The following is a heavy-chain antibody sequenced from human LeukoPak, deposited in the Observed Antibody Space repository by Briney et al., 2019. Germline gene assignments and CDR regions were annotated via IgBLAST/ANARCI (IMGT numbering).Heavy chain of an antibody. CDR3: TPDYIARGRSYYFDS. V-gene: IGHV3-15*01. D-gene: IGHD1-26*01. J-gene: IGHJ4*02. CDR2: IKSKTDGGTT. Sequence: GGSLRLSCAASGFTSGFTFSNAWMSWVRQAPGKGLDWFGRIKSKTDGGTTDYAAPVKGRFTISRDDSKNTLYLQMNSLKTEDTAVYYCTPDYIARGRSYYFDSWGQGTLVTVSS. CDR1: GFTFSNAW.